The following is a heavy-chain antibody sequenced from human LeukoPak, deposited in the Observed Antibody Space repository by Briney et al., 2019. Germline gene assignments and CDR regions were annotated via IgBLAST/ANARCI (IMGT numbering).Heavy chain of an antibody. CDR1: GYIFSRYW. D-gene: IGHD3-10*01. CDR3: ATWIVHGSLFDF. CDR2: LNQYVLQQ. V-gene: IGHV3-7*02. J-gene: IGHJ4*02. Sequence: GGSLRLSCAASGYIFSRYWMSWVRQATGKGMEWVSYLNQYVLQQFYVDSVNGRFTISRDNAKNSLSLQMNSLRDDDTALYYCATWIVHGSLFDFWGQGTLVTVSS.